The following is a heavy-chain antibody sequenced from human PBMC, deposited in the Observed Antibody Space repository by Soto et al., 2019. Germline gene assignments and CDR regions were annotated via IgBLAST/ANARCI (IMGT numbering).Heavy chain of an antibody. CDR2: ISYDGSNK. Sequence: QVQLVESGGGVVQPGRSLRLSCAASGFTFSSYGMHWVRQAPGKGLEWVAVISYDGSNKYYADSVKGRFTISRDNSKNTLYLQMNSLRAEDTAVYYCQGDSSGFSGPGWREGYYGMDVWGQGTTVTVSS. V-gene: IGHV3-30*03. CDR1: GFTFSSYG. D-gene: IGHD3-22*01. CDR3: QGDSSGFSGPGWREGYYGMDV. J-gene: IGHJ6*02.